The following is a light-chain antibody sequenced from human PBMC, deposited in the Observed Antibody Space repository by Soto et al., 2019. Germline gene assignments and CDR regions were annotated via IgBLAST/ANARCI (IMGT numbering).Light chain of an antibody. CDR2: EVS. CDR1: SSDVGGYNY. V-gene: IGLV2-14*03. CDR3: SSYTSTTTRV. Sequence: QSVLTQPASVAGSAGQSITISCTGSSSDVGGYNYVSWYQQHPGKGPKLMIYEVSNRPSGVSNRFSGSKSGNTATLTISGLQAEDEADYYCSSYTSTTTRVFGTGTKVTVL. J-gene: IGLJ1*01.